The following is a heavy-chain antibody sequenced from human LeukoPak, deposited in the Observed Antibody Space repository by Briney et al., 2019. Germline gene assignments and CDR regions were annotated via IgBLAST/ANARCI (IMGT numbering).Heavy chain of an antibody. D-gene: IGHD3-9*01. CDR1: GFTFSSYW. CDR2: IKQDGSEK. CDR3: AIESDGRDYDILTGYYAPTYYFDY. V-gene: IGHV3-7*01. Sequence: GGSLRLSCAASGFTFSSYWMCWVRQAPGKGLEWVANIKQDGSEKYYVDSVKGRFTISRDNAKNSLYLQMNSLRAEDTAVYYCAIESDGRDYDILTGYYAPTYYFDYWGQGTLVTVSS. J-gene: IGHJ4*02.